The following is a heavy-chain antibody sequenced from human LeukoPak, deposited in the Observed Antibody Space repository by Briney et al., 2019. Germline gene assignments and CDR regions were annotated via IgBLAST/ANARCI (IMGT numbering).Heavy chain of an antibody. CDR3: ARANYGDEYYFDY. CDR1: GYSISSGYY. Sequence: PSETLSLTCTVSGYSISSGYYWAWIRQPPGKGLEWIGTIYHSDSTYYNPSLKSRVTISVDTSKNQFSLKLSSVTAADTAVYYCARANYGDEYYFDYWGQGTLVTVSS. CDR2: IYHSDST. V-gene: IGHV4-38-2*02. J-gene: IGHJ4*02. D-gene: IGHD4-17*01.